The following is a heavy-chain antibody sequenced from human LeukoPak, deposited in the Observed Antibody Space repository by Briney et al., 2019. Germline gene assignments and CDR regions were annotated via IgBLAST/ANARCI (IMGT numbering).Heavy chain of an antibody. D-gene: IGHD4-23*01. CDR1: GFTFSSYA. V-gene: IGHV3-23*01. Sequence: GGSLRLSCAASGFTFSSYAMSWVRQAPRKGLEWVSAISGSGGSTYYADSVKGRFTVSRDNSKNTLYLQMNSLRAEDTAVYYCAKVPVSGNLYYFDYWGQGTLVTVSS. CDR2: ISGSGGST. CDR3: AKVPVSGNLYYFDY. J-gene: IGHJ4*02.